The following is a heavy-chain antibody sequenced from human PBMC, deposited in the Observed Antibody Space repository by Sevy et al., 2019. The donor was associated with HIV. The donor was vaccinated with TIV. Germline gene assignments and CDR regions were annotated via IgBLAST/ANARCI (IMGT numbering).Heavy chain of an antibody. CDR3: ARKMELLVPDY. J-gene: IGHJ4*02. CDR1: GFMFSNYW. CDR2: IKRDGSEK. V-gene: IGHV3-7*01. D-gene: IGHD2-21*02. Sequence: GGSLRLSCVASGFMFSNYWMSWVRQAPGKGLEWVANIKRDGSEKYYVASVKGRFTISRDNAKNSLYLQMNSLRAEDTAVYYCARKMELLVPDYWGQGTLVTVSS.